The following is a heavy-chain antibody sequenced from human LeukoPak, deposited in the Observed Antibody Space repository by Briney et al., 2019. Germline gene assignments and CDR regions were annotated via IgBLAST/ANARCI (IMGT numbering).Heavy chain of an antibody. J-gene: IGHJ4*02. CDR1: GGSISGYY. CDR3: ARVAAGYSSSWEDY. CDR2: INHSGST. V-gene: IGHV4-34*01. Sequence: PSETLSLTCTVSGGSISGYYWSWIRQPPGKGLEWIGEINHSGSTNYNPSLKSRVTISVDTSKNQFSLKLSSVTAADTAVYYCARVAAGYSSSWEDYWGQGTLVTVYS. D-gene: IGHD6-13*01.